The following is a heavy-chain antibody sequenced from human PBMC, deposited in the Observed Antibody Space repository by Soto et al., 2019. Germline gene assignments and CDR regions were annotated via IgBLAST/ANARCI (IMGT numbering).Heavy chain of an antibody. D-gene: IGHD3-16*02. J-gene: IGHJ6*02. Sequence: EXQLVESGGGLVQPGGSLRLSCAASGFTFSDHYMDWVRQXPGXXXXWXXXTRXKANSYTTEYAASVKGRFTISRDDSKNSLYLQMNSLKTEDTAVYYCARASKVWRLGXLSFXYYYGMDVWGQGTTVTVSS. CDR1: GFTFSDHY. CDR2: TRXKANSYTT. CDR3: ARASKVWRLGXLSFXYYYGMDV. V-gene: IGHV3-72*01.